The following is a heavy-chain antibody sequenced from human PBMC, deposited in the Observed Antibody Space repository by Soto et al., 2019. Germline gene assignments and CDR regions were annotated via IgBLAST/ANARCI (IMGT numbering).Heavy chain of an antibody. V-gene: IGHV3-23*01. CDR1: GFTFGSYA. CDR2: ISGSGGST. D-gene: IGHD3-22*01. CDR3: AKEYDSSGHYRDH. J-gene: IGHJ4*02. Sequence: PGGSLRLSCAASGFTFGSYAMPWVRQAPGKGLEWVSVISGSGGSTYFADSVKGRFTISRDNSKNTLYLQMSSLRAEDTALYYCAKEYDSSGHYRDHWGQGT.